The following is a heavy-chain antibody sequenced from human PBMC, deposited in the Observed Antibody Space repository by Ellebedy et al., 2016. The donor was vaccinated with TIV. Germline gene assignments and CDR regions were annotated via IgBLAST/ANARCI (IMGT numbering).Heavy chain of an antibody. J-gene: IGHJ4*02. CDR3: ASRSGSYPPKIDY. CDR2: ISGSGDST. Sequence: GESLKISCAASGFSFSSYAMSWVRQAPGKGLEWVSGISGSGDSTYYADSVKGRFTISRDNSKNTLYLQMNSLRAEDTAVYYCASRSGSYPPKIDYWGQGTLVTVSS. V-gene: IGHV3-23*01. CDR1: GFSFSSYA. D-gene: IGHD3-10*01.